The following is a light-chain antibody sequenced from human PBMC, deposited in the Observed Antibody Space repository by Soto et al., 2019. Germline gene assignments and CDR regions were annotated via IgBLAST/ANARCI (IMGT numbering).Light chain of an antibody. J-gene: IGKJ5*01. CDR1: QVVTTN. CDR2: DVS. CDR3: QKYNNWPFY. V-gene: IGKV3-15*01. Sequence: DIVMTQSPATLSDSPGARATLSCSAGQVVTTNFAWYQQKSGQSPRLLIYDVSIRATGVPARFSATGSETDFTLTISGLQSEDSAAYFCQKYNNWPFYFGQGTRLEIK.